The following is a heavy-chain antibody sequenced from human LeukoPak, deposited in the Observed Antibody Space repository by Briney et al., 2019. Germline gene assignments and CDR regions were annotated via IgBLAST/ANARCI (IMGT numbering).Heavy chain of an antibody. J-gene: IGHJ6*02. CDR2: ISYDGSNK. V-gene: IGHV3-30*04. D-gene: IGHD2-15*01. CDR1: GFTFSSYA. CDR3: ARGDARGGSLSYYYYYYGMDV. Sequence: PGRSLRLSCAASGFTFSSYAMHWVRQAPDKGLEWVAVISYDGSNKYYADSVKGRFTISRDNSKDTLYLQMNSLRAEDTAVYYCARGDARGGSLSYYYYYYGMDVWGQGTTVTVSS.